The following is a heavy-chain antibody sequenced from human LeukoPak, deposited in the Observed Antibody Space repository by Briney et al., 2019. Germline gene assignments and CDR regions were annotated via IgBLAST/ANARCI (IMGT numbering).Heavy chain of an antibody. CDR2: ISYDGSNK. CDR3: ARIRLDSSGYPDY. V-gene: IGHV3-30-3*01. Sequence: GGSLRLSCAASGFTFSSYAMHWVRQAPGKGLEWVAVISYDGSNKYYADSVKGRFTISRDNSKNTLYLQMNSLRAEDTAVYYCARIRLDSSGYPDYWGQGTLVTVSS. CDR1: GFTFSSYA. J-gene: IGHJ4*02. D-gene: IGHD3-22*01.